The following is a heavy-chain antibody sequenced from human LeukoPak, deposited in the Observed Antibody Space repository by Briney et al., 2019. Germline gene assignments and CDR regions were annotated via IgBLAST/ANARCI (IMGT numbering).Heavy chain of an antibody. V-gene: IGHV4-34*01. D-gene: IGHD7-27*01. CDR3: ARGWAPDY. CDR1: GGSFSDYC. Sequence: AETLSLTCSVYGGSFSDYCWGWIRQPPGKGLEWIGEINHSGSTNYNPSLKSRVTKSVDTSKNQFSLKLSSVTVADTAVYYCARGWAPDYWGQGTLVTVSS. J-gene: IGHJ4*02. CDR2: INHSGST.